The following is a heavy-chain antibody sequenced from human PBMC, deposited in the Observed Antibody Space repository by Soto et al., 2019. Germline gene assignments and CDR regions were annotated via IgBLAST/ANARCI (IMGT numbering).Heavy chain of an antibody. D-gene: IGHD6-19*01. V-gene: IGHV3-23*01. Sequence: EVQLLESGGDLVQPGGSLRLSCAASGFTFSRYAMSWVRQAPGKGLEWVSAISDSGSSTYYADSVKGRFTISRDKSKSTLYLQMNSLRAEDTAKYYCAKDLGAVPATRGYYLDGWGQGTLVTVSS. J-gene: IGHJ4*02. CDR3: AKDLGAVPATRGYYLDG. CDR1: GFTFSRYA. CDR2: ISDSGSST.